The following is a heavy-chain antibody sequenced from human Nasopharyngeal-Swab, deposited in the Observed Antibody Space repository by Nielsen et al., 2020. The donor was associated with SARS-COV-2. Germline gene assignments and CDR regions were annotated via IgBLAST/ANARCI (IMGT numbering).Heavy chain of an antibody. Sequence: GESLKISCAASGFTFSSYAMSWVRQAPGTGLEWVSAISGSGGSTYYADSVKSRFTISRDNSKNTLYLQMNSLRAEDTAVYYCAKDRQGYSGSYCNWGQGTLVTVSS. CDR1: GFTFSSYA. CDR3: AKDRQGYSGSYCN. CDR2: ISGSGGST. V-gene: IGHV3-23*01. D-gene: IGHD1-26*01. J-gene: IGHJ4*02.